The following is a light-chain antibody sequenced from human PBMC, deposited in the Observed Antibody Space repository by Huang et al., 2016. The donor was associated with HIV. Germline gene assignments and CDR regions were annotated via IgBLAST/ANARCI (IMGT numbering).Light chain of an antibody. J-gene: IGKJ1*01. V-gene: IGKV6-21*02. CDR2: YAS. CDR3: HQSGGLPRT. CDR1: QSIATS. Sequence: EIVLTQSPDFQSVSPKDRVTITCRASQSIATSLHWYQQKPGQSPKLLIKYASQSISGVPSRFSGGGSGTDFTLTINGLEAEDAATYYCHQSGGLPRTSGQGTKVEIK.